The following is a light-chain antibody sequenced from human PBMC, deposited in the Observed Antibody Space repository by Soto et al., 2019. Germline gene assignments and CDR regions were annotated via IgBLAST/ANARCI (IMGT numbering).Light chain of an antibody. CDR1: QSLVHSDGRTY. CDR3: MQATQYRPYT. Sequence: DIVLTQTPLSSPVTLGQPASISCRSSQSLVHSDGRTYLSWFHQRPGQPPRLLIHQVSNRLSGVPDRFSGSGAGTDFTLKISRVEAEDVWIYFCMQATQYRPYTFGQGTKLEI. CDR2: QVS. J-gene: IGKJ2*01. V-gene: IGKV2-24*01.